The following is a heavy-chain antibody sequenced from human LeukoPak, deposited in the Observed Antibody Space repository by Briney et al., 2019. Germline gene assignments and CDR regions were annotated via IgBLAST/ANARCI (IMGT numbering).Heavy chain of an antibody. Sequence: SETLSLTCAVYGGSFSGYYWSWIRQPPGKGLEWIGEINHSGSTNYNPSLKSRVTISVDTSKNQFSLKLSSVTAADTAVYYCARGPGGRRGYYPLEDSYYYYYMDVWGKGTTVTVSS. CDR2: INHSGST. CDR1: GGSFSGYY. CDR3: ARGPGGRRGYYPLEDSYYYYYMDV. V-gene: IGHV4-34*01. D-gene: IGHD3-22*01. J-gene: IGHJ6*03.